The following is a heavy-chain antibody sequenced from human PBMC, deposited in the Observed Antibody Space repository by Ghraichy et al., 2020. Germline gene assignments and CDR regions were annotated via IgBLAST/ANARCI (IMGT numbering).Heavy chain of an antibody. D-gene: IGHD3-10*01. V-gene: IGHV3-48*02. CDR2: ISSSSSTI. J-gene: IGHJ4*02. CDR1: GFTFSKAW. Sequence: GGSLRLSCVASGFTFSKAWMSWVRQAPGKGLEWVSYISSSSSTIYYADSVKGRFTISRDNAKNSLYLQMNSLRDEDTAVYYCATLWFGELLTGGGDYWGQGTLVTVSS. CDR3: ATLWFGELLTGGGDY.